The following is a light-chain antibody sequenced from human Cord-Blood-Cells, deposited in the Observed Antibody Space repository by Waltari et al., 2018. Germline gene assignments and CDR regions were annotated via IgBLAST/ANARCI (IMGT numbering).Light chain of an antibody. CDR3: CSYAGRSTYV. Sequence: QSALTQPASGSGSPGQSNTISCTGTSSDVGSYNLVSWYQQHPGKAPKLMLYEVSKRPSGVSQRFSGSNSGNPASLTISGLQPEDEAAYYCCSYAGRSTYVFGTGTNVTVL. CDR2: EVS. V-gene: IGLV2-23*02. CDR1: SSDVGSYNL. J-gene: IGLJ1*01.